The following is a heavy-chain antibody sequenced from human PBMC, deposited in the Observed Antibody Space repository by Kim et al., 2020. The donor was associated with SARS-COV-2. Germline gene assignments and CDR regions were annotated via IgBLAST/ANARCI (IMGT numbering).Heavy chain of an antibody. D-gene: IGHD3-16*02. Sequence: GGSLRLSCAASGFTFSSYGMHWVRQAPGKGLEWVAVIWYDGSNKYYADSVKGRFTISRDNSKNTVYLQMNSLRAEDTAVYYCAREGEGALIDYWGQGTLVTVSS. V-gene: IGHV3-33*01. CDR3: AREGEGALIDY. CDR1: GFTFSSYG. J-gene: IGHJ4*02. CDR2: IWYDGSNK.